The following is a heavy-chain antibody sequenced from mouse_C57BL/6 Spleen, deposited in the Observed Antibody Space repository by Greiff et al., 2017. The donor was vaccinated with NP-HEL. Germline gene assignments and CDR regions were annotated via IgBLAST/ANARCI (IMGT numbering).Heavy chain of an antibody. CDR2: IYPGGGDT. CDR3: ARWWPYLDY. V-gene: IGHV1-82*01. CDR1: GYAFSSSW. J-gene: IGHJ2*01. D-gene: IGHD1-1*02. Sequence: VQLQQSGAELVKPGASVKISCKASGYAFSSSWMNWVKQRPGKGLEWIGRIYPGGGDTNYNGKFKGKATLTADKSSSTAYMQLSSLASEDSAVYFGARWWPYLDYWGQGTTLTVSS.